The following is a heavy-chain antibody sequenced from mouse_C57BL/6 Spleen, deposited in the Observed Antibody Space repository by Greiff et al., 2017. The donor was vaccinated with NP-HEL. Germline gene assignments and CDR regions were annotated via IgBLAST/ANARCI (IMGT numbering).Heavy chain of an antibody. J-gene: IGHJ2*01. V-gene: IGHV5-4*03. CDR1: GFTFSSYA. CDR3: ARGGVLLRFDY. CDR2: ISDGGSYT. Sequence: EVNVVESGGGLVKPGGSLKLSCAASGFTFSSYAMSWVRQTPEKRLEWVATISDGGSYTYYPDNVKGRFTISRDNAKNNLYLQMSHLKSEDTAMYYCARGGVLLRFDYWGQGTTLTVSS. D-gene: IGHD1-1*01.